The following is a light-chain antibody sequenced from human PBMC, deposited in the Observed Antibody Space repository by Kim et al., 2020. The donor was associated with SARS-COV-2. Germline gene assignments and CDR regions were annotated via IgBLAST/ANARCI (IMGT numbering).Light chain of an antibody. J-gene: IGLJ3*02. Sequence: QPVLTQSSSASASLGSSVKLTCTLSSGHSSYIIAWHQQQPGKSPRYLMKLEGSGSYNKRSGVPDRFSGASSGADRYLTISNLQSEDEADYYCETWDSNPRVFGGGPKLTVL. V-gene: IGLV4-60*03. CDR2: LEGSGSY. CDR3: ETWDSNPRV. CDR1: SGHSSYI.